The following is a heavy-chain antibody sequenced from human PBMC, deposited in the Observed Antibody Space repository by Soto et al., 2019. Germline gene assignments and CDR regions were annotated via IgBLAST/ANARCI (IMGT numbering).Heavy chain of an antibody. D-gene: IGHD5-12*01. J-gene: IGHJ4*02. CDR2: ISSSSSYI. CDR3: ARDSLNIVATGDY. Sequence: GGSLRLSCAASGFTFSSYSMNWVRQAPGKGLEWVSSISSSSSYIYYADSVKGRFTISRDNAKNSLYLQMNSLRAEDTAVYYCARDSLNIVATGDYWGQGTLVTVSS. V-gene: IGHV3-21*01. CDR1: GFTFSSYS.